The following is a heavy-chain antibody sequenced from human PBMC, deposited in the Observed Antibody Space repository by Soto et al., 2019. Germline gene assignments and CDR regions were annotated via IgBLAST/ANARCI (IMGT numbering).Heavy chain of an antibody. CDR3: ARRSKTYYYDGSGYGGDY. D-gene: IGHD3-22*01. CDR2: IIPIFGTA. Sequence: SVKVSCKASGGTFSSYAISLVRQAPGQGLEWMGGIIPIFGTANYAQKFQGRVTITADESTSTAYMELSSLRSEDTAVYYCARRSKTYYYDGSGYGGDYWGQGTLVTVSS. J-gene: IGHJ4*02. V-gene: IGHV1-69*13. CDR1: GGTFSSYA.